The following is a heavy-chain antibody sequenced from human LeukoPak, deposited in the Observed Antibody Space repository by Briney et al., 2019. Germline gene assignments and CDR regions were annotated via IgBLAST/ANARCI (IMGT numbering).Heavy chain of an antibody. D-gene: IGHD2-8*01. CDR2: IYYSGST. J-gene: IGHJ4*02. CDR3: AGSGYYCFDY. V-gene: IGHV4-59*12. CDR1: GGSISSYY. Sequence: SETLSLTCTVSGGSISSYYWSWIRQPPGKGLEWIGYIYYSGSTNYNPSLKSRVTISVDKSKNQFSLKLSSVTAADTAVYYCAGSGYYCFDYWGQGILVTVSS.